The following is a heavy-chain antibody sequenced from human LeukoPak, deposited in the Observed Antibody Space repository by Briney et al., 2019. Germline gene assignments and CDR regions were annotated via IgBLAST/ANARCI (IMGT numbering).Heavy chain of an antibody. V-gene: IGHV5-51*01. J-gene: IGHJ4*02. D-gene: IGHD6-13*01. CDR2: IYPGDSDT. CDR3: ARHGRRQLAYLGY. Sequence: GESLKISCKGSGYSFTSYWIGWVRQMPGKGLEWMGLIYPGDSDTRYSPSFQGQVTISADKSISTAYLQWSSLKASDTAMYYCARHGRRQLAYLGYWGQGTLVTVSS. CDR1: GYSFTSYW.